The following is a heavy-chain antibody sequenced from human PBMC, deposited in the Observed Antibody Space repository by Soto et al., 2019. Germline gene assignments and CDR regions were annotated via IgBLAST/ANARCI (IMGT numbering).Heavy chain of an antibody. CDR3: ARAAVAGTMNNWFDP. J-gene: IGHJ5*02. D-gene: IGHD6-19*01. V-gene: IGHV1-69*04. CDR2: IIPILGIA. CDR1: GGTFSSYA. Sequence: ASVKVSCKASGGTFSSYAISWVRQAPGQGLEWMGRIIPILGIANYAQKFQGRVTITADKSTSTAYMELSSLRSEDTAVYYCARAAVAGTMNNWFDPWGQGTLVTVSS.